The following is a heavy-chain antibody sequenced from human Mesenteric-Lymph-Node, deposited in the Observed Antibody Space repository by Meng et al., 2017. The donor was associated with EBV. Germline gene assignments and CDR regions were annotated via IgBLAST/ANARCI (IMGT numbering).Heavy chain of an antibody. CDR1: GGPYSGYC. CDR3: AALGSFASSIDP. D-gene: IGHD3-16*01. J-gene: IGHJ5*02. CDR2: VNHAGTT. Sequence: QVQLQQWAAGLLKPSETLSLTCDFFGGPYSGYCWTWIRQSPGKGLEWIGEVNHAGTTIYNPSLESRVTISVDTSKNQFSLKLTSVTAADTAVYFCAALGSFASSIDPWGQGTLVTVSS. V-gene: IGHV4-34*02.